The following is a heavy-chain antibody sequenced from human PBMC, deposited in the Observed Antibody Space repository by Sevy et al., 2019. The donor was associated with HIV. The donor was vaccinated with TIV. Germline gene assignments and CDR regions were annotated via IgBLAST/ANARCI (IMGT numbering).Heavy chain of an antibody. CDR3: TRVYSNYDGGEKNYHYYMDV. D-gene: IGHD4-4*01. J-gene: IGHJ6*03. Sequence: GGSLRLSCTASGFTFGDYAMSWVRQAPGKGLEWVGFIRSKAYGGTTEYAASVKGRFTISRDDSKSIAYLQMNSLKTEDTAVYYCTRVYSNYDGGEKNYHYYMDVWGKGTTVTVSS. V-gene: IGHV3-49*04. CDR2: IRSKAYGGTT. CDR1: GFTFGDYA.